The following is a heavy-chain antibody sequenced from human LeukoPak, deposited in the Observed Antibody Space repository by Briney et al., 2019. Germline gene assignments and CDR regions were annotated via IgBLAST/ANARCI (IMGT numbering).Heavy chain of an antibody. J-gene: IGHJ6*02. CDR2: ISGSGGST. V-gene: IGHV3-23*01. CDR1: GFTFSSYA. D-gene: IGHD6-13*01. CDR3: ARVRIAAAGLYYYGMDV. Sequence: SGGSLRLSCAASGFTFSSYAMSWVRQAPGKGLEWVSAISGSGGSTYYADSVKGRFTISRDNAKNTLYLQMNSLRAEDTAVYYCARVRIAAAGLYYYGMDVWGQGTTVTVSS.